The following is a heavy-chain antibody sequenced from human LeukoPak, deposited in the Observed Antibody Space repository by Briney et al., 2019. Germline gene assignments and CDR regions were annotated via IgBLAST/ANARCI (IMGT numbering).Heavy chain of an antibody. CDR3: AGRYCTSTTCYVGAVAGYEF. Sequence: GGSLRLSCAASGFTFSSYAMNWVRQAPGKGLEWVSCISGSGGIPYYADSVKGRFTISRDNSKNTLFLQMNSLRAEDTAVYYCAGRYCTSTTCYVGAVAGYEFWGQGTLVTVSS. CDR1: GFTFSSYA. V-gene: IGHV3-23*01. J-gene: IGHJ4*02. CDR2: ISGSGGIP. D-gene: IGHD2-2*01.